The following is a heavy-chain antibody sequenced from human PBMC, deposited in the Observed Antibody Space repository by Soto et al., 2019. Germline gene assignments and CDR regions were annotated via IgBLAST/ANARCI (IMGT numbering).Heavy chain of an antibody. V-gene: IGHV4-34*01. D-gene: IGHD2-15*01. J-gene: IGHJ6*03. CDR1: GGSFSAYY. Sequence: QVQLQQWGAGLLKPSETLSLTCAVYGGSFSAYYWSWIRQPPGKGLEWIGEINHSVSTNYNPSLKSRVTISVDTSKNQFSLKLSSVTAADTAVYYCARGEVVAATFSYYYYMDVWGKGTTVTVSS. CDR2: INHSVST. CDR3: ARGEVVAATFSYYYYMDV.